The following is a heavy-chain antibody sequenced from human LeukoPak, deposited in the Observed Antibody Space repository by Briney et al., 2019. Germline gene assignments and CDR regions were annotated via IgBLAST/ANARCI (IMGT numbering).Heavy chain of an antibody. Sequence: GGSLRLSCASSGFTFSSYGMHWVRQAPGKGLEWVAFIRYDGSNKYYTDSVKGRFTISRDNSKNTLYLQMNSLRAEETAVYYCAKECALYYYYYMDVWGKGTTVTVSS. J-gene: IGHJ6*03. CDR3: AKECALYYYYYMDV. V-gene: IGHV3-30*02. CDR1: GFTFSSYG. CDR2: IRYDGSNK.